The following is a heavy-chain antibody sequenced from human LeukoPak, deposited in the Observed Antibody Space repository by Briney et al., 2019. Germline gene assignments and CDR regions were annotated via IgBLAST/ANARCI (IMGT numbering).Heavy chain of an antibody. CDR1: GGSISSYY. V-gene: IGHV4-59*01. Sequence: PSETLSITCTVSGGSISSYYWNWIRQPPGKGLEWIGYIYYSGSTNYNPSLKSRVTISVDASKNQFSLKLSSVTAADTAVYYCARGSSGWFNWFDPWGQGTLVTVSS. D-gene: IGHD6-19*01. J-gene: IGHJ5*02. CDR3: ARGSSGWFNWFDP. CDR2: IYYSGST.